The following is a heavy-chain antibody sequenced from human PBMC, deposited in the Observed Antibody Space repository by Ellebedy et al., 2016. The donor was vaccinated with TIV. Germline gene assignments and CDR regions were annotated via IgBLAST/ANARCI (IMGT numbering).Heavy chain of an antibody. J-gene: IGHJ4*02. D-gene: IGHD3-9*01. CDR1: GFSFRTYA. V-gene: IGHV3-23*01. CDR2: ISGSGGDT. CDR3: AKVYFEGSRRDN. Sequence: GESLKISCAASGFSFRTYAMSWVRQAPGKGLECVSSISGSGGDTYYADSVKGRLIISRDNSKNTLYLQMNSLRAEDTAVYYWAKVYFEGSRRDNWGQGTLVTVSS.